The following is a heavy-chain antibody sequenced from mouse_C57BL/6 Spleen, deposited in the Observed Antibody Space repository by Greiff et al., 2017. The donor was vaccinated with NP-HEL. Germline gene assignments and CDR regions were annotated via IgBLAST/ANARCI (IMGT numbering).Heavy chain of an antibody. D-gene: IGHD1-1*01. V-gene: IGHV1-74*01. J-gene: IGHJ1*03. CDR2: IHPSDSDT. CDR3: AMPLNYYGSSYGYFDV. CDR1: GYTFTSYW. Sequence: QVQLKQPGAELVKPGASVKVSCKASGYTFTSYWMHWVKQRPGQGLEWIGRIHPSDSDTNYNQKFKGKATLTVDKSSSTAYMQLSSLTSEDSAVYYCAMPLNYYGSSYGYFDVWGTGTTVTVSS.